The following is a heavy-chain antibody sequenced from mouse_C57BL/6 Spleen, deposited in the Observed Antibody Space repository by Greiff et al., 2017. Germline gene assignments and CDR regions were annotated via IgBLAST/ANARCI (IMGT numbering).Heavy chain of an antibody. D-gene: IGHD1-1*01. Sequence: EVQVVESGGGLVKPGGSLKLSCAASGFTFSDYGMHWVRQAPEKGLEWVAYISSGSSTIYYADILKGSFTISRDNAKNTLFLQMTSLRTEDTAMYYCARDGSGFYFDYWGQGTTLTVSS. CDR1: GFTFSDYG. J-gene: IGHJ2*01. V-gene: IGHV5-17*01. CDR3: ARDGSGFYFDY. CDR2: ISSGSSTI.